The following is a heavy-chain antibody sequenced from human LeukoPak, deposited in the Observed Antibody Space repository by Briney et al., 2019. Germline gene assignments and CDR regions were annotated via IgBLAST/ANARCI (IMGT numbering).Heavy chain of an antibody. CDR1: GFTFSTSG. J-gene: IGHJ4*02. V-gene: IGHV3-30*02. D-gene: IGHD2-2*01. CDR3: AKPSGVIVVVPAAAIPPDY. CDR2: IRYDGSNT. Sequence: GGSLRLSCATSGFTFSTSGMHWVRQAPGKGLEWVAFIRYDGSNTYHADSVKGRFTVSRDNSKNTLFLQMSGLRDEDTAVYYCAKPSGVIVVVPAAAIPPDYWGQGTLVTVSS.